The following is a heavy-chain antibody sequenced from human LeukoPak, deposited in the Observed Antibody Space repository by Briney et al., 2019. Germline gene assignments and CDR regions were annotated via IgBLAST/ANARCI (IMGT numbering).Heavy chain of an antibody. D-gene: IGHD3-10*01. V-gene: IGHV4-59*01. CDR3: ASNMGSGSYYKGYNWFDP. CDR2: IYYSGST. CDR1: GGSISSYY. J-gene: IGHJ5*02. Sequence: SETLSLTCTVSGGSISSYYWSWIRQPPGKGLEWIGYIYYSGSTNYNPSLKSRVTISVDTSKNQFSLKLSSVTAADTAVYYCASNMGSGSYYKGYNWFDPWGQGTLVTVSS.